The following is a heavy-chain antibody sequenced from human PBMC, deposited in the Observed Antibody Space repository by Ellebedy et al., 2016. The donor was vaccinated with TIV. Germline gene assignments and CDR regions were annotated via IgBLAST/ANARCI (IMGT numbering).Heavy chain of an antibody. J-gene: IGHJ4*02. CDR2: ISSSSHYI. V-gene: IGHV3-21*01. CDR3: ARWDSGYYGAFDY. Sequence: PGGSLRLSCAASGLTFNSYSMNWVRQAPGKGLEWVSSISSSSHYIYYADSVKGRFTISRDNAKNSLYLQMNSLRDEDTAVYYCARWDSGYYGAFDYWGQGTLVTVSS. D-gene: IGHD5-12*01. CDR1: GLTFNSYS.